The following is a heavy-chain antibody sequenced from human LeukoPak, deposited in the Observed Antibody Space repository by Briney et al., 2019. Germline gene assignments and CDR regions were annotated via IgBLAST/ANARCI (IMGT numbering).Heavy chain of an antibody. V-gene: IGHV1-24*01. Sequence: GASVKVSCKASGYTFTSYGISWVRQAPGQGLEWMGGFDPEDGETIYAQKFQGRVTMTEDTSTDTAYMELSSLRSEDTAVYYCATTKKGYYYYYGMDVWGQGTTVTVSS. CDR2: FDPEDGET. CDR3: ATTKKGYYYYYGMDV. D-gene: IGHD2-8*01. CDR1: GYTFTSYG. J-gene: IGHJ6*02.